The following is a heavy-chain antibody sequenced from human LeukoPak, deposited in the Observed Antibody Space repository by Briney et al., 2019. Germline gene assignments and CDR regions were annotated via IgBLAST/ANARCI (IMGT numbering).Heavy chain of an antibody. D-gene: IGHD6-19*01. CDR3: ARRSPYSTGWSSYLDY. V-gene: IGHV4-4*02. Sequence: SETLSLTCAVSGGSISSTNWWSWVRQPPGKGLEWIGEIYRSGTTNYKPSLKSRVTISLDKSRNHFSLKLTSVTAADSAVYYCARRSPYSTGWSSYLDYWGQGALVTVSS. J-gene: IGHJ4*02. CDR2: IYRSGTT. CDR1: GGSISSTNW.